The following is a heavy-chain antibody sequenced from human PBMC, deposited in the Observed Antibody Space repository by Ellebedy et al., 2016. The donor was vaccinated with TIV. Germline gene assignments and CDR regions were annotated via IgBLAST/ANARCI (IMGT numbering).Heavy chain of an antibody. CDR1: GFTFSSHD. CDR2: IGTAGDT. D-gene: IGHD2-2*01. Sequence: GESLKISCAASGFTFSSHDMHWVRQATGKGLEWVSAIGTAGDTYYPDSVRGRFTISRENAKNSLYLQMNSLRAEDTAVYYCTRATRGFDLWGRGTLVTVSS. J-gene: IGHJ2*01. V-gene: IGHV3-13*01. CDR3: TRATRGFDL.